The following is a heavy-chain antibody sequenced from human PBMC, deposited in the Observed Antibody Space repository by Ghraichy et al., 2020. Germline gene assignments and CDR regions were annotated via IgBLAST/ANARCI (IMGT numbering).Heavy chain of an antibody. V-gene: IGHV4-39*01. CDR2: IYYSGST. Sequence: QTLSLTCTVSGGSISSSSYYWGWIRQPPGKGLEWIGSIYYSGSTYYNPSLKSRVTISVDTSKNQFSLKLSSVTAADTAVYYCARLGAARLFDYWGQGTLVTVSS. CDR3: ARLGAARLFDY. CDR1: GGSISSSSYY. J-gene: IGHJ4*02. D-gene: IGHD6-6*01.